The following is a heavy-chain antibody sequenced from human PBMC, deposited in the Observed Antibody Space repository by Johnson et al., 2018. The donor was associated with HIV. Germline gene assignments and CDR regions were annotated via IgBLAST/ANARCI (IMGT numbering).Heavy chain of an antibody. D-gene: IGHD6-25*01. CDR1: GFTFSRCG. CDR2: ISGSGGST. J-gene: IGHJ3*01. V-gene: IGHV3-23*04. Sequence: VQLVESGGGLVQPGGSLRLSCAASGFTFSRCGMHWVRQAPGKGLEWVSAISGSGGSTYYADSVKGRLTISRDTSKHTLYLHMNSLRVEDTAMYYCARAMAAAGVRTFDLWGQGAMVTVSS. CDR3: ARAMAAAGVRTFDL.